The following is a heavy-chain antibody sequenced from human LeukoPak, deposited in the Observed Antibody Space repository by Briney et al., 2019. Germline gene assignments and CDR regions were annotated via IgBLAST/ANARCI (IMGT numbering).Heavy chain of an antibody. V-gene: IGHV3-11*01. Sequence: GGSLRLSCAASGFTFGDYYMSWIRQAPGKGLEWVSYIDNRGSSIYYADSVKGRFTVSRDNARNLLSLQMSSLKVEDTAVYYCARDYGLDCSSSRCPSPFDYWGQGTLVTVSS. D-gene: IGHD2-2*01. CDR2: IDNRGSSI. J-gene: IGHJ4*02. CDR1: GFTFGDYY. CDR3: ARDYGLDCSSSRCPSPFDY.